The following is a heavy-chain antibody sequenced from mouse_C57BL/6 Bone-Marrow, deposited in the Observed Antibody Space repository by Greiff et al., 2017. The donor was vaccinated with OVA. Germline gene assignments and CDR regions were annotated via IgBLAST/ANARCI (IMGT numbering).Heavy chain of an antibody. D-gene: IGHD1-1*01. CDR3: ARSLTTVVALDAMDY. CDR2: INPGSGGT. J-gene: IGHJ4*01. CDR1: GYAFTNYL. Sequence: QVQLKQSGAELVRPGTSVKVSCKASGYAFTNYLIEWVKQRPGQGLEWIGVINPGSGGTNYNEKFKGKATLTADKSSSTAYMQLSSLTSEDSAVYFCARSLTTVVALDAMDYWGQGTSVTVSS. V-gene: IGHV1-54*01.